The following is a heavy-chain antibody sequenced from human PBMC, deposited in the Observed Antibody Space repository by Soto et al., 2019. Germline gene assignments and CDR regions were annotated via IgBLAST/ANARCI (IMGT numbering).Heavy chain of an antibody. CDR3: ARGGFVARGQVVWFDP. CDR2: INPNSGGT. CDR1: GGTFSSYA. D-gene: IGHD3-16*01. Sequence: QVQLVQSGAEVKKPGSSVKVSCKASGGTFSSYAISWVRQAPGQGLEWMGWINPNSGGTNYAQKFQGRVTMTRDTSISTAYMELSWLRSDDTAVYYCARGGFVARGQVVWFDPWGQGTLVTVSS. V-gene: IGHV1-2*02. J-gene: IGHJ5*02.